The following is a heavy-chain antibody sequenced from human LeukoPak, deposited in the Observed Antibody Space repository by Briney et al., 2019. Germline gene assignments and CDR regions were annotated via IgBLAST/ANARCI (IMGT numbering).Heavy chain of an antibody. V-gene: IGHV3-33*01. D-gene: IGHD6-6*01. CDR1: GFTFSSYG. CDR2: IWYDGSNK. CDR3: ARIARDSSSTYYYYYYMDV. Sequence: GGSLRLSCAASGFTFSSYGMHWVRQAPGKGLEGVAVIWYDGSNKYYADSVKGRLTISRDNSKNTLYLHMNSLRAEDTAVYYCARIARDSSSTYYYYYYMDVWGKGTTVTVSS. J-gene: IGHJ6*03.